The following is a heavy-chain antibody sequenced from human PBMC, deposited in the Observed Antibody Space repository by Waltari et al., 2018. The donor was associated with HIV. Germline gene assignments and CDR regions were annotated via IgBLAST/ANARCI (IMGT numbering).Heavy chain of an antibody. CDR1: GFTFSNYW. CDR2: VNSDGNSI. Sequence: EVQLVESGGGLVQPGGSLRLSCAASGFTFSNYWMYWVRQAPGKGLVWVSRVNSDGNSINYADSVKGRFNISRDNAKNTLYLQMNSLRAEDTAVYYCVREGPDIDPDYDAFDIWGQGTMVTVSS. D-gene: IGHD4-17*01. V-gene: IGHV3-74*01. CDR3: VREGPDIDPDYDAFDI. J-gene: IGHJ3*02.